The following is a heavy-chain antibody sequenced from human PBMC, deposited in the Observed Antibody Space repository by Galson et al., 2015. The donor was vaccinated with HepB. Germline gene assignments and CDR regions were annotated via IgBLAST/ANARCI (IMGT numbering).Heavy chain of an antibody. CDR3: VRLSGSSWFDY. D-gene: IGHD6-13*01. J-gene: IGHJ5*01. CDR2: TYFRSKWYI. Sequence: CAISGDSVSSNRASWNWIRQSPSSGLEWLGKTYFRSKWYIEYAGSMKGRMTINPDTYKNQFSLHLNSVTPEDTAVYYCVRLSGSSWFDYWGPGTLVTVSS. V-gene: IGHV6-1*01. CDR1: GDSVSSNRAS.